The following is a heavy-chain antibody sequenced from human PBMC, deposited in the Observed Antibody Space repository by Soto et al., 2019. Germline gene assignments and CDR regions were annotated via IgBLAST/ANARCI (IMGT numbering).Heavy chain of an antibody. Sequence: QVQLQESGPGLVKPSGTLSLSCAVSGDSISRRNWWSWVRQSPGQGLEWIGEIHHSGSTNYNLSLTSRVTTSIDKSKNHFSLSLTSVTAADTAVYYCARAPAVADAIVYGVDVWGQWTAVTVSS. D-gene: IGHD1-26*01. CDR2: IHHSGST. CDR3: ARAPAVADAIVYGVDV. V-gene: IGHV4-4*02. CDR1: GDSISRRNW. J-gene: IGHJ6*02.